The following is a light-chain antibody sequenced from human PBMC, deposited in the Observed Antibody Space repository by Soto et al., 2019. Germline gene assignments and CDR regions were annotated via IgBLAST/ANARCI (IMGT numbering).Light chain of an antibody. CDR1: SSDVGGYNY. V-gene: IGLV2-8*01. CDR3: SSYAGSNNL. Sequence: QSVLTQPPSASGSPGQSVTISCTGTSSDVGGYNYVSWYQQHPSKAPKLMIYEVSKRPSGVPDRFSGSKSGNTASLTVSGLQAEDEADYYCSSYAGSNNLFGGGTKLTVL. J-gene: IGLJ3*02. CDR2: EVS.